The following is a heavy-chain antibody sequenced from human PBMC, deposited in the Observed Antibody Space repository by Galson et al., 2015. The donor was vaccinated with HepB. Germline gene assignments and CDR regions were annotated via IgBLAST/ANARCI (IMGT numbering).Heavy chain of an antibody. D-gene: IGHD2-15*01. CDR1: GGSFSGHY. J-gene: IGHJ4*02. CDR2: INHKGRT. CDR3: ARGQYRALGPVTLPHRYFDL. Sequence: ETLSLTCAVHGGSFSGHYWTWVHLVPGRGPDWIGDINHKGRTDYNPSLRSRVSISVDTSQNQFSLRLSSLTAADTAVYYCARGQYRALGPVTLPHRYFDLWGQGTLVTVSS. V-gene: IGHV4-34*01.